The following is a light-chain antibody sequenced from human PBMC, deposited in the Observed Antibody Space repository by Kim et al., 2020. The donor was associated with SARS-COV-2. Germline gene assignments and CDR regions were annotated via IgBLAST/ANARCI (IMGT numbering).Light chain of an antibody. CDR3: SSYTSTSTPWV. V-gene: IGLV2-14*03. CDR2: DVA. CDR1: RGDVGGYNY. Sequence: QSVAVTCTGTRGDVGGYNYVHLYQQHPGKAPKIMIYDVAKRPSGISVRFSGSKSGNTASLTISGLQAEDEADYDCSSYTSTSTPWVFGGGTQLTVL. J-gene: IGLJ3*02.